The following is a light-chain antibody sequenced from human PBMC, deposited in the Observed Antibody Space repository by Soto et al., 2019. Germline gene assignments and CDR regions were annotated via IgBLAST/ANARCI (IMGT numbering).Light chain of an antibody. CDR2: GAS. CDR3: QQYNNWSTWT. J-gene: IGKJ1*01. CDR1: QSVSSN. V-gene: IGKV3-15*01. Sequence: EIVMTQSPATLSVSPGERATLSCRASQSVSSNLAWYQQKPGQAPSLLIYGASTRATGIPARFSGSGSGTEFILTISSLQSEDFAVYYCQQYNNWSTWTFGQGTKVEIK.